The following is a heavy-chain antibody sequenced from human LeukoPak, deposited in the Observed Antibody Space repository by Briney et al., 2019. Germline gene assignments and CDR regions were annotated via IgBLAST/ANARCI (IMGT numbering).Heavy chain of an antibody. CDR1: GFIFSTYA. CDR3: VKALKYCSGGSCSP. CDR2: ISINGGST. D-gene: IGHD2-15*01. J-gene: IGHJ4*02. V-gene: IGHV3-64D*09. Sequence: GGSLRLSCSASGFIFSTYAMHWVRQAPGKGLEYVSAISINGGSTYYAASVKGRFTISRDNSKNTLYLQMSSLRAEDTAVYYCVKALKYCSGGSCSPWGQGTLVTVSS.